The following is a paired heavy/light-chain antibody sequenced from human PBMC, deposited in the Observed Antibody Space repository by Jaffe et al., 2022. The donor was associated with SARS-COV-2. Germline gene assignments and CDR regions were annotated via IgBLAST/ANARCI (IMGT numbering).Light chain of an antibody. Sequence: SYVLTQPPSVSVAPGKTARITCGGSDIGSKSVHWYQQKPGQAPVVVIYYDTDRPSGIPERFSGSNSGNTATLTISWVEAGDEADYYCHVWDSSRDHVIFGGGTRLTVL. CDR2: YDT. CDR1: DIGSKS. CDR3: HVWDSSRDHVI. J-gene: IGLJ2*01. V-gene: IGLV3-21*01.
Heavy chain of an antibody. CDR2: VSFEGSKT. D-gene: IGHD5-12*01. J-gene: IGHJ3*02. CDR1: GFTFSSYA. Sequence: QGQLVASGGGVVQPGRSLRLSCAASGFTFSSYAMHWVRQSPGKGLEWVALVSFEGSKTYYADSMKGRFTISRDNSRTTLFLQMNSLRVEDTAVYFCAKVHSGYADPFDIWGPGTMVIVSS. CDR3: AKVHSGYADPFDI. V-gene: IGHV3-30*04.